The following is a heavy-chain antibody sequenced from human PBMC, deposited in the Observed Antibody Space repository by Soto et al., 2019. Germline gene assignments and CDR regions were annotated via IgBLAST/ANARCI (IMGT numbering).Heavy chain of an antibody. CDR1: GFSFGNYA. D-gene: IGHD3-16*02. CDR3: TTAESPAVSYFFDY. V-gene: IGHV3-49*04. CDR2: IRNQTYGGTT. J-gene: IGHJ4*02. Sequence: GGSLRLSCTASGFSFGNYAMNWVRQAPGQGLEWIGLIRNQTYGGTTQYAASVQGRFTISRDDSNSVAYLQMSSLKTEDSAVYYCTTAESPAVSYFFDYWGQGTLVTVSS.